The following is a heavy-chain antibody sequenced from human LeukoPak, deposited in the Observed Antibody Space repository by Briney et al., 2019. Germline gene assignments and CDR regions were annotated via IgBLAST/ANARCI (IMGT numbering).Heavy chain of an antibody. Sequence: SETLSLTCAVYGGSFSGYYWSWIRQPPGKGLEWIGEINHSGSTNYNPSLKSRVTISVDTSKNQLSLKLSSVTAADTAVYYCARERVVGSTPPPVYWGQGTLVTVSS. J-gene: IGHJ4*02. CDR2: INHSGST. D-gene: IGHD1-26*01. V-gene: IGHV4-34*01. CDR3: ARERVVGSTPPPVY. CDR1: GGSFSGYY.